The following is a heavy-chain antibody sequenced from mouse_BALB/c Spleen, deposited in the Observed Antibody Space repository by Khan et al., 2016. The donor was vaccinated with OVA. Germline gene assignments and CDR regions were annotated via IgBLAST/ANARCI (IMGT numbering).Heavy chain of an antibody. CDR2: ISSYYGDA. Sequence: VQLQESGAELVRPGVSVKISCKGSGYTFTDFTVHWVKQSHVKSLEWIGVISSYYGDATYNQNFKDKATLTADKSSSTAYMEFGRLTSEDSAIYYCARGGGGDRFAYWGQGTLVTVSA. CDR1: GYTFTDFT. CDR3: ARGGGGDRFAY. V-gene: IGHV1S137*01. J-gene: IGHJ3*01.